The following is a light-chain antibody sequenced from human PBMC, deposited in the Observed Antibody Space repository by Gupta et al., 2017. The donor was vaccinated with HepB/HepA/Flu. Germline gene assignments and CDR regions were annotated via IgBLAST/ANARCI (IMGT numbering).Light chain of an antibody. Sequence: DVQLIQFPFSVSASVGDRVTITCRASEDIRTSLAWYQQKPGKAPKLVIHTVSTLQSGVPSRFSGSGSGTDFTLTISSLQPEDFATYYCQQAKNFPWTFGQGTKVEIK. CDR3: QQAKNFPWT. V-gene: IGKV1-12*01. CDR1: EDIRTS. CDR2: TVS. J-gene: IGKJ1*01.